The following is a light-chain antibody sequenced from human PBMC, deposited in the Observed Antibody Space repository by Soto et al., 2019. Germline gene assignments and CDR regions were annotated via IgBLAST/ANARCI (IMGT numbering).Light chain of an antibody. V-gene: IGKV3-20*01. CDR3: QQYSSPVT. J-gene: IGKJ4*01. CDR1: QSVSSNY. Sequence: IVLTQSPGTLSLSPGERATLSCWASQSVSSNYLAWYQQKPGQAPRLLIYGASSRATGIPDRFSGSGFGTDFTLTISRLEPEDFAVCYCQQYSSPVTFGGGTKVEIK. CDR2: GAS.